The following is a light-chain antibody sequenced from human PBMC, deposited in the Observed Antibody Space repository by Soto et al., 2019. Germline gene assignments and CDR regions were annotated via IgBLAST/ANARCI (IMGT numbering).Light chain of an antibody. Sequence: QSVLTQPPSASGTPGQRVTISCSGSSSNIGSSSVNWYQQLPGTAPKLLIYNNNQWPSGVPDRFSGSKSGTSASLAISGLQSEDEAYYYCAAWDVSLNGLYVFGTGTKVTVL. V-gene: IGLV1-44*01. CDR2: NNN. J-gene: IGLJ1*01. CDR1: SSNIGSSS. CDR3: AAWDVSLNGLYV.